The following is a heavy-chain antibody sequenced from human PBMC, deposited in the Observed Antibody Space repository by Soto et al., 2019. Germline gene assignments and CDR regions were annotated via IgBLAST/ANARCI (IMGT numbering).Heavy chain of an antibody. CDR3: ARSPMATPDY. J-gene: IGHJ4*02. CDR1: GFTFSSYA. D-gene: IGHD2-15*01. CDR2: ISYDGSNK. Sequence: GGSLRLSCGASGFTFSSYAMHGARQAPGKGLEWVAVISYDGSNKYYADSVKGRFTISRDNSKNTLYLQMNSLRAEDTAVYYCARSPMATPDYWGQGTLVTVSS. V-gene: IGHV3-30-3*01.